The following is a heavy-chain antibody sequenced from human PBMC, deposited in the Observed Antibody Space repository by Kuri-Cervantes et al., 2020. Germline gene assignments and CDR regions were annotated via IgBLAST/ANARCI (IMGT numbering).Heavy chain of an antibody. CDR2: IIPIFGTT. CDR3: ARTIYLRDAFDI. V-gene: IGHV1-69*06. J-gene: IGHJ3*02. Sequence: SVKVSCKASGGTFNSFAISWVRQAPGQGLEWMGGIIPIFGTTNYAQKFQGRVTITADKSTSTAYMELSSLRSEDTAVYYCARTIYLRDAFDIWGQGTMVTVSS. D-gene: IGHD3-3*02. CDR1: GGTFNSFA.